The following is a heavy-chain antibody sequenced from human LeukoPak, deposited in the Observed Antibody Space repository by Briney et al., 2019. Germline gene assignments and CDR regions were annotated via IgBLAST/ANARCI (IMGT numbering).Heavy chain of an antibody. D-gene: IGHD5-12*01. CDR2: ISYDGSNK. V-gene: IGHV3-30*18. CDR1: GFTFSSYG. Sequence: PSGRSLRLSCAASGFTFSSYGMHWVRQAPGKGLEWVAVISYDGSNKYYADSVKGRFTISRDNSKNTLYLQMNSLRAEDTAVYYCAKPTDADSGYDLGGFDYWGRGTLVTVSS. J-gene: IGHJ4*02. CDR3: AKPTDADSGYDLGGFDY.